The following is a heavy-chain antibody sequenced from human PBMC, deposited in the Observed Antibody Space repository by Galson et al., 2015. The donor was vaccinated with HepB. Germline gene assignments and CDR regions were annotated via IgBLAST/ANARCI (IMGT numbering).Heavy chain of an antibody. CDR2: INWDDDK. CDR3: ARSLDVGWFDP. J-gene: IGHJ5*02. Sequence: PALVKPTQTLTLTCTFSGFSLSTSGMCVSWIRQPPGKALEWLARINWDDDKYYSTSLKTRLTISKDTSKNQVALTMTNMDPVGTATYYCARSLDVGWFDPWGQGTLVTVSS. D-gene: IGHD3-9*01. CDR1: GFSLSTSGMC. V-gene: IGHV2-70*11.